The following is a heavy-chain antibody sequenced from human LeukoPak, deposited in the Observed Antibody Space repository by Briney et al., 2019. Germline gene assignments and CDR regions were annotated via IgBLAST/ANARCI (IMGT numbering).Heavy chain of an antibody. CDR3: ARAESGYSYGYIYYYGMDV. D-gene: IGHD5-18*01. CDR1: GFTVSSNY. V-gene: IGHV3-53*01. Sequence: GGSLRLSCAASGFTVSSNYMSWVRQAPGKGLEWVSVIYSGGSTYYADSVKGRFTISRDNSRNTLYLQMNSLRAEDTAVYYCARAESGYSYGYIYYYGMDVWGQGTTVTVSS. CDR2: IYSGGST. J-gene: IGHJ6*02.